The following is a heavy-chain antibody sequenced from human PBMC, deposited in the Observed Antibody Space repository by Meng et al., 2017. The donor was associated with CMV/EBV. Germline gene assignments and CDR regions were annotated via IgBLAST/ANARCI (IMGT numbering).Heavy chain of an antibody. J-gene: IGHJ6*02. CDR2: IYYSGST. CDR1: GGSISSYY. D-gene: IGHD3-3*01. Sequence: SETLSLTCTVSGGSISSYYWSWIRQPPGKGLEWIGYIYYSGSTNYNPSLKSRVTISVDTSKNQFSLKLSSVTAADTAVYYCARGHDFWSGYLIDYYYYYGMDVWGQGTTVTVSS. V-gene: IGHV4-59*01. CDR3: ARGHDFWSGYLIDYYYYYGMDV.